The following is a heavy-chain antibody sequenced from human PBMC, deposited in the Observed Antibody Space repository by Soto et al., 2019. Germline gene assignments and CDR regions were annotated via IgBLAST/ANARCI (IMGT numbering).Heavy chain of an antibody. CDR2: MDPKTRNT. Sequence: ASGKVSCNASGYSFNSYDINWGRQATGQGLQWICWMDPKTRNTDYGQKFQGRGTMTRNTSISTAYMELSSLTSEDTAVYYCARGRGWRDYWGQGTLVTDSS. V-gene: IGHV1-8*01. J-gene: IGHJ4*02. D-gene: IGHD6-19*01. CDR1: GYSFNSYD. CDR3: ARGRGWRDY.